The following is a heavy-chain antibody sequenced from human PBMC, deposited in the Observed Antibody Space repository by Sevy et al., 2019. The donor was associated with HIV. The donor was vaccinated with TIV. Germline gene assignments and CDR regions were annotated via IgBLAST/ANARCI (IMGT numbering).Heavy chain of an antibody. D-gene: IGHD2-2*01. CDR2: TNQGGSQE. V-gene: IGHV3-7*01. J-gene: IGHJ1*01. CDR1: GLTFSSYW. CDR3: ATILPAGVPAEYFQH. Sequence: GGSLRLSCAASGLTFSSYWMTWVRQAPGKGLEWVANTNQGGSQEYYVDSVKGRFTISRDNAKNSLYLQINSLRAEDTAVYYCATILPAGVPAEYFQHWGQGTLVTVSS.